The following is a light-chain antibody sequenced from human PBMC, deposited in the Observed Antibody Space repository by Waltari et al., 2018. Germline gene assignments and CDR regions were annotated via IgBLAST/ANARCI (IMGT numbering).Light chain of an antibody. CDR1: QSISSY. CDR2: DAS. CDR3: QQSYIYPLT. Sequence: DIQMTKFPSSLSASVGDRVTITCRASQSISSYLNWYQQTPGRAPKVLIYDASRLLSGVPSRFSGSGSGTHFTLTISSLQPEDFGTYYCQQSYIYPLTFGQGTKVEI. J-gene: IGKJ1*01. V-gene: IGKV1-39*01.